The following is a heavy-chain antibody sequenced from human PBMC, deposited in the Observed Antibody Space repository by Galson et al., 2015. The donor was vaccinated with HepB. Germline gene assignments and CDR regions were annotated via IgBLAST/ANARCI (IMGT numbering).Heavy chain of an antibody. D-gene: IGHD5-12*01. CDR3: ARDLGGLSGHPSFNYYHYGMDV. V-gene: IGHV3-33*01. CDR2: IWYDGSKK. Sequence: SLRLSCAASGFTFSSYGMHWVRQAPGTGPEWAAVIWYDGSKKYYADSVKGRFTISRDNSKNTLYVQMNSLRAEDTAVYYCARDLGGLSGHPSFNYYHYGMDVWGQGTTVTVSS. J-gene: IGHJ6*02. CDR1: GFTFSSYG.